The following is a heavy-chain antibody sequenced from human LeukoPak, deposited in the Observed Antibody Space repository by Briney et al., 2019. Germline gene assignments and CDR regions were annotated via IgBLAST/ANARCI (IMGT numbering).Heavy chain of an antibody. D-gene: IGHD3-10*01. Sequence: GGSLRLPCAASGFTFSTYAMSWVRQAPGKGLEWVSAIGGSGDFTYYAEYVRGRFTISRDNSEKTLYLQMNSLRAEDTAVYYCAKADRGWGVITKDWGQGTLVTVSS. CDR1: GFTFSTYA. CDR2: IGGSGDFT. V-gene: IGHV3-23*01. CDR3: AKADRGWGVITKD. J-gene: IGHJ4*02.